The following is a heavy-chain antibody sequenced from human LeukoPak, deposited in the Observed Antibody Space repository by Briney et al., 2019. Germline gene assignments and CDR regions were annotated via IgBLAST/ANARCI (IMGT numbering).Heavy chain of an antibody. V-gene: IGHV3-23*01. CDR3: AKEGTETIFSRYYFDY. Sequence: PGGSLRLSCAASGFTFNNYAMSWVRQAPGKGLEWVSGISGDGDSTYYADSVKGRFTISRDNSKNTLYLQMNSLRADGTAVYYCAKEGTETIFSRYYFDYWGQGTLVTVSS. CDR2: ISGDGDST. D-gene: IGHD3-3*01. CDR1: GFTFNNYA. J-gene: IGHJ4*02.